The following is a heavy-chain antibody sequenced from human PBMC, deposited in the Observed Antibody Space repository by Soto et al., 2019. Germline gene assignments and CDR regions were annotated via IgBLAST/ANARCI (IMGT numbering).Heavy chain of an antibody. CDR2: MSSSGDS. Sequence: PSETLSLTCFVSGASVSHYFWSWIRQPPGKGLEWLGYMSSSGDSISNPALKSRITISLDMSRNHVSLNLSSLTVADTAVYYCARSSLTFFGVFVPDFDFWGPGTLVTVSS. V-gene: IGHV4-4*09. CDR1: GASVSHYF. J-gene: IGHJ4*02. CDR3: ARSSLTFFGVFVPDFDF. D-gene: IGHD3-3*01.